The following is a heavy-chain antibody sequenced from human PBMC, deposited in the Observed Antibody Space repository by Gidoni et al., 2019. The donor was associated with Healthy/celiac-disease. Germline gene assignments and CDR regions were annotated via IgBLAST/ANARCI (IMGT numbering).Heavy chain of an antibody. Sequence: CAASGFTFSSYWMHWVRQAPGKGLVWVSRINSDGSSTSYAHSVKGRFTISRENAKNTLYLQMNSLRAEDTAVYYCARENYDSSGYSDYWGQGTLVTVSS. CDR1: GFTFSSYW. CDR2: INSDGSST. D-gene: IGHD3-22*01. V-gene: IGHV3-74*01. CDR3: ARENYDSSGYSDY. J-gene: IGHJ4*02.